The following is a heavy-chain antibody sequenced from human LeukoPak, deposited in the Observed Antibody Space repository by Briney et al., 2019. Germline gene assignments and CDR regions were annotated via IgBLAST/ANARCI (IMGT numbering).Heavy chain of an antibody. Sequence: GASVKVSCKASGYTFTGYYMHWVRQAPGQGLEWMGWINPNSGGTNYAQKFQGRVTMTRDTSISTAYMELSRLRSDDTAVYYCAREVSSWSRGYYYYYMDVWGKGTTVTVSS. J-gene: IGHJ6*03. CDR3: AREVSSWSRGYYYYYMDV. CDR2: INPNSGGT. CDR1: GYTFTGYY. V-gene: IGHV1-2*02. D-gene: IGHD6-13*01.